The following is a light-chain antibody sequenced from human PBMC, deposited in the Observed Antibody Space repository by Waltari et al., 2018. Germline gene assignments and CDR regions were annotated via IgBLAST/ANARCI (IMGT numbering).Light chain of an antibody. J-gene: IGKJ2*01. Sequence: DIVMTQSPDSLAVSLGERVTINCRSSQNLLYNSDNKNYLAWFQQKPGQPPKLLIYWASTRESGVPDRFSGRWSGTEFTLTISSLQAADVAVYYCQQCYSTPYTFGQGTKLEIK. V-gene: IGKV4-1*01. CDR1: QNLLYNSDNKNY. CDR2: WAS. CDR3: QQCYSTPYT.